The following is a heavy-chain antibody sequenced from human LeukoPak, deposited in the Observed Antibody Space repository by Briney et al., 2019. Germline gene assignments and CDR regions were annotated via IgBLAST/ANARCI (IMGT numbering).Heavy chain of an antibody. CDR3: ARDHPRYCSSTSCYTPPDY. D-gene: IGHD2-2*02. CDR1: GFTFSSYS. CDR2: ISSSSSYI. Sequence: GGSLRLSCAASGFTFSSYSMNWVRQAPGKGLEWVSSISSSSSYIYYADSVKGRFTISRDNAKNSLCLQMNSLRAEDTAVYYCARDHPRYCSSTSCYTPPDYWGQGTLVTVSS. J-gene: IGHJ4*02. V-gene: IGHV3-21*01.